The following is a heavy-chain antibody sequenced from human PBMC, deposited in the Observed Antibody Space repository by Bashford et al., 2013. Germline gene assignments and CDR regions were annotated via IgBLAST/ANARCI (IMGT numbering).Heavy chain of an antibody. D-gene: IGHD6-13*01. V-gene: IGHV1-69*01. CDR3: ARHPVGIAAAGTRETPTFDY. Sequence: WVRQAPGQGLEWMGGIIPIFGTANYAQKFQGRVTITADESTSTAYMELSSLRSEDTAVYYCARHPVGIAAAGTRETPTFDYWGQGTLVTVSS. CDR2: IIPIFGTA. J-gene: IGHJ4*02.